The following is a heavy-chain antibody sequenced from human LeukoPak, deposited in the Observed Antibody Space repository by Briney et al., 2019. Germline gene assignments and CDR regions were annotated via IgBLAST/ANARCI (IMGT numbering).Heavy chain of an antibody. V-gene: IGHV3-23*01. Sequence: PGGSLRLSCAASGFTFSSYAMSWVRQAPGKGLEWVSGITGSGGNTYYADSVKGRFIISRDNSKNTLYLQMNSLRVEDTGVYYCAKGLSMDVWGQGTTVTVSS. CDR2: ITGSGGNT. CDR1: GFTFSSYA. CDR3: AKGLSMDV. J-gene: IGHJ6*02. D-gene: IGHD2/OR15-2a*01.